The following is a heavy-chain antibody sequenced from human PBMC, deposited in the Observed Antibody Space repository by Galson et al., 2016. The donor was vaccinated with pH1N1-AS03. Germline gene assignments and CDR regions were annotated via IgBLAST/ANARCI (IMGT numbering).Heavy chain of an antibody. CDR3: AKSPGYCSAGSCSDQGYFDY. CDR1: GFTFDDYA. J-gene: IGHJ4*02. CDR2: ISWNSGTI. V-gene: IGHV3-9*01. Sequence: CAGSGFTFDDYAMHWVRQAPGKGLEWVSGISWNSGTIGYTDSVKGRFTISRDNAKNSLYLQMNSLRAEDTALYYCAKSPGYCSAGSCSDQGYFDYWGQGTLVTVSS. D-gene: IGHD2-15*01.